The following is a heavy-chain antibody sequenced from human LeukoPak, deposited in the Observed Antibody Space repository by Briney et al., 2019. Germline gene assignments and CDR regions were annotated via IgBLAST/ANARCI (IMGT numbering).Heavy chain of an antibody. V-gene: IGHV3-48*03. CDR2: ISRTVNSI. Sequence: PVGSLRLSCAPSGFTPSSYEMNWVRLAPGEGLEWISYISRTVNSIYYTDSVKGRFTISRDSAKNSLYMQMQSLRAEDTAVYYCARRAYSSNWYVDYWGQGTLVTVAS. CDR3: ARRAYSSNWYVDY. D-gene: IGHD6-13*01. CDR1: GFTPSSYE. J-gene: IGHJ4*02.